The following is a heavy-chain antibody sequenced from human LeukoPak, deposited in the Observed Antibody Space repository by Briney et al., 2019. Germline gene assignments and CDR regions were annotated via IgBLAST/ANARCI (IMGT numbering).Heavy chain of an antibody. CDR2: IYYSGST. CDR3: ARACSGWSDFDY. CDR1: GGSFSGYL. V-gene: IGHV4-59*01. D-gene: IGHD6-19*01. J-gene: IGHJ4*02. Sequence: PSETLSLTCGVSGGSFSGYLWNWVRQSPGKGLEWIGYIYYSGSTNYNPSLKSRVTISVDTSKNQFSLKLSSVTAADTAVYYCARACSGWSDFDYWGQGTLVTVSS.